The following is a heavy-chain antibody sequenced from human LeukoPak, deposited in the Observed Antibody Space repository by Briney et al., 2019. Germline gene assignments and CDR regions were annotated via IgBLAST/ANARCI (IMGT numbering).Heavy chain of an antibody. V-gene: IGHV3-7*01. Sequence: GGSLGGSCAAAGFTVSSYWMSWVRQAPGKGLEGVSDIKQGGGEEYYVFSGRGRFTISRDNAKNTLSLQMHSLRAEDTAVYYCAREPGATMGYWGQGTLVTVSS. CDR3: AREPGATMGY. CDR1: GFTVSSYW. CDR2: IKQGGGEE. D-gene: IGHD1-26*01. J-gene: IGHJ4*02.